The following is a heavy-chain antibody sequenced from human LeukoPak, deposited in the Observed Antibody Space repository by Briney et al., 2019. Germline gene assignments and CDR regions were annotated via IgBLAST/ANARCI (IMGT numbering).Heavy chain of an antibody. J-gene: IGHJ4*02. CDR3: ARDRDYYDSSGYYITYDY. CDR1: GVTFSSHI. V-gene: IGHV3-21*04. Sequence: GGSLRLSCAASGVTFSSHIMNWVRQATGEGLEWVSNITSSSCYIYYADSVKGRFTISRDNAKNSLYMQMNSLRAEDTAVYYCARDRDYYDSSGYYITYDYWGQGTLVTVSS. CDR2: ITSSSCYI. D-gene: IGHD3-22*01.